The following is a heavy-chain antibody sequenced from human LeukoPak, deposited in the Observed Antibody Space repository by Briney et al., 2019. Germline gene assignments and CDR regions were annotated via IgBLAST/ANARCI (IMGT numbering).Heavy chain of an antibody. D-gene: IGHD6-19*01. J-gene: IGHJ2*01. CDR1: GGSVSSYY. Sequence: PSETLSLTCTVSGGSVSSYYGSWIRQPPGQGLEWIGYIYNSENTKYNSSLESRVTISVDTSKNQFFLKLSSVTAADTAVYYCARFHSGPSGWYVLWYFDLWGRGTLVTVSS. V-gene: IGHV4-4*09. CDR3: ARFHSGPSGWYVLWYFDL. CDR2: IYNSENT.